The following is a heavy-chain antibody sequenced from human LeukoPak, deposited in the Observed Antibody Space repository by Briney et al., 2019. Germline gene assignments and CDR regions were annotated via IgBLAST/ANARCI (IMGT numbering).Heavy chain of an antibody. CDR1: GFTFSSYE. Sequence: GGSLRLSCAASGFTFSSYEMNWVRQAPGKGLEWVSYISSSGSTIYYADSVKGRFTISRDNAKNSLYLQMNSLRAEDTAFYYCARRYSSSWNYWGQGTLVTVSS. CDR3: ARRYSSSWNY. V-gene: IGHV3-48*03. J-gene: IGHJ4*02. D-gene: IGHD6-13*01. CDR2: ISSSGSTI.